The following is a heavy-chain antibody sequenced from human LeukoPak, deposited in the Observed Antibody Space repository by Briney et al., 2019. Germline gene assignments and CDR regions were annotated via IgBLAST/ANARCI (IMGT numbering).Heavy chain of an antibody. CDR1: GGSFSGYY. CDR3: ARDRYSGYVDY. Sequence: SETLSLTCAVYGGSFSGYYWSWIRQPPRKGLEWIGEINHSGSTNYNPSLKSRVTISVDTSKNQFSLKLSSVTAADTAVYYCARDRYSGYVDYWGQGTLVTVSS. D-gene: IGHD5-12*01. V-gene: IGHV4-34*01. J-gene: IGHJ4*02. CDR2: INHSGST.